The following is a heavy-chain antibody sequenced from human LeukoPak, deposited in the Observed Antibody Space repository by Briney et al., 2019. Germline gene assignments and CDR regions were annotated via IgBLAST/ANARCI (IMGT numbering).Heavy chain of an antibody. V-gene: IGHV3-48*04. J-gene: IGHJ1*01. D-gene: IGHD2-21*02. CDR3: AITVDCRATTDCYSYFHH. Sequence: GGSLRLSCAASGFTFSTYSMNWVRQAPGKGPEWVSYISSSAGTMNYADSVKGRFTISRDNAKDTLYLQVNSLRAEDTAVYYCAITVDCRATTDCYSYFHHWGQGTLVTVSS. CDR1: GFTFSTYS. CDR2: ISSSAGTM.